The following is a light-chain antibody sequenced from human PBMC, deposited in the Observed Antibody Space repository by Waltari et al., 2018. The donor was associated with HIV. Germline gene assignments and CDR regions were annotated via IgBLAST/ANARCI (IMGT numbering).Light chain of an antibody. CDR2: DAA. Sequence: DILMTQSPSSVSASVADRVTITCQASQDITNYLNWYQHKPGKAPKLLIYDAAILEIGVASRFSGSGSGTEFTLTISSLQPEDIGTYYCQQYDILYSFGQGTKVELK. CDR1: QDITNY. V-gene: IGKV1-33*01. J-gene: IGKJ2*03. CDR3: QQYDILYS.